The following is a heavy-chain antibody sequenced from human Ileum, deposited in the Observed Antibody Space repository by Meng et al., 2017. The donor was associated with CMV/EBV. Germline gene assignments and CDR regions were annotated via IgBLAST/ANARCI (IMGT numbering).Heavy chain of an antibody. V-gene: IGHV1-69*05. D-gene: IGHD3-16*02. CDR1: TCSSYA. Sequence: TCSSYAISWVRQAPGQGLEWMGGIIPIFGTANYAQKFQGRVTITTDESTSTAYMELSSLRSEDTAVYYCAREGYTSGWEEDNWFDPWGQGTLVTVSS. CDR3: AREGYTSGWEEDNWFDP. CDR2: IIPIFGTA. J-gene: IGHJ5*02.